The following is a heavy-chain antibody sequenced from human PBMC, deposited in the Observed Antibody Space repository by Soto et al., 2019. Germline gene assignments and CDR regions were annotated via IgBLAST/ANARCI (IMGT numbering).Heavy chain of an antibody. D-gene: IGHD3-9*01. CDR2: MNPNSGNT. CDR3: AIGSRELRYFDWLLYHYYYGMAV. Sequence: GDSVKVSGKASGYTFTSYDINWVRQATGQGLEWMGWMNPNSGNTGYAQKFQGRVTMTRXXXXXXTXIXLXXXXSEXTAVYYCAIGSRELRYFDWLLYHYYYGMAVWG. V-gene: IGHV1-8*01. CDR1: GYTFTSYD. J-gene: IGHJ6*02.